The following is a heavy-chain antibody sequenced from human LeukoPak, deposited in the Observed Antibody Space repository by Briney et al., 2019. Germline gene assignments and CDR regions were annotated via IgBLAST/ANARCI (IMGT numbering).Heavy chain of an antibody. Sequence: SETLSLTCTVSGGSISGRSYYWHWIRQPAGKGLEWIGRIYISGTTNYNPSLKSRVTISADTSKNQFSLRLSSVTAADTAVYYCARTMCYYESSGYRDYFDSWGQGTLVTVSS. V-gene: IGHV4-61*02. CDR2: IYISGTT. CDR1: GGSISGRSYY. D-gene: IGHD3-22*01. J-gene: IGHJ4*02. CDR3: ARTMCYYESSGYRDYFDS.